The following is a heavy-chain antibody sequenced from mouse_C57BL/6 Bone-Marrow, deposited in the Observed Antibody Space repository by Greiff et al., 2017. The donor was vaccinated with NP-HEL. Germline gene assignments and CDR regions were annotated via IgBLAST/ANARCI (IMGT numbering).Heavy chain of an antibody. CDR3: ARHVDGAPYYAMDD. D-gene: IGHD3-1*01. CDR2: INSDGGST. CDR1: EYEFPSHD. J-gene: IGHJ4*01. Sequence: EVKLEESGGGLVQPGESLKLSCESNEYEFPSHDMSWVRKTPEKRLELVAAINSDGGSTYYPDTMERRFIISRDNTKKTLYLQMSSLRSEDTALYYGARHVDGAPYYAMDDWGQGTSVTVSS. V-gene: IGHV5-2*03.